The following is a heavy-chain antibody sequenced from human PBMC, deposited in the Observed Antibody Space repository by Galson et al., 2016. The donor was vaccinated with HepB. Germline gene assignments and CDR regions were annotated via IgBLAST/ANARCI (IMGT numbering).Heavy chain of an antibody. D-gene: IGHD6-6*01. Sequence: SLRLSCAGSGFTFSLFGIHWVRQAPGRGLQWISYISSAIRPIYYADSVKGRFTISRDNAKNSVYLQMNSLRDEDTGVYYCARELVRSAFDLWGQGTMVTVSS. CDR1: GFTFSLFG. CDR3: ARELVRSAFDL. CDR2: ISSAIRPI. J-gene: IGHJ3*01. V-gene: IGHV3-48*02.